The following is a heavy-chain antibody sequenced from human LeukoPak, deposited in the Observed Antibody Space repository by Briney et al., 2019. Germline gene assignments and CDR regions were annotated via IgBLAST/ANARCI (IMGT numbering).Heavy chain of an antibody. CDR2: ISENPERR. J-gene: IGHJ4*02. Sequence: GGSLRLSCAVSGFSIAIYGITWVRQTPEKGLEWVSAISENPERRHYSNSVTGRFIISRDRSKNTVFLQMTSLRAEDTGVYYCAREENTLLPSLDYWGLGTLVTVSS. V-gene: IGHV3-23*01. CDR3: AREENTLLPSLDY. CDR1: GFSIAIYG.